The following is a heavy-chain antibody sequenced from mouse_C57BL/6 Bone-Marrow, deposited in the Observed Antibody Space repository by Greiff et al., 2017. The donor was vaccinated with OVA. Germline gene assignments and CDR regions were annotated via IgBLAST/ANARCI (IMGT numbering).Heavy chain of an antibody. Sequence: EVKLMESGGGLVKPGGSLKLSCAASGFTFSDYGMHWVRQAPEKGLEWVAYISSGSSTIYYADTVKGRFTISRDNAKNTLFLQMTSLRSEDTAMYYCARNASGAMDYWGQGTSVTVSS. CDR1: GFTFSDYG. CDR2: ISSGSSTI. J-gene: IGHJ4*01. D-gene: IGHD6-1*01. CDR3: ARNASGAMDY. V-gene: IGHV5-17*01.